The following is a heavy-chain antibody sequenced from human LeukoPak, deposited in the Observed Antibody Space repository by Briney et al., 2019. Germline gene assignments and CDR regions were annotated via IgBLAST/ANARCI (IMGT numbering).Heavy chain of an antibody. CDR3: ARDSVVVVAATPGFYYYMDV. CDR2: IYYSGST. J-gene: IGHJ6*03. CDR1: GFTFSSYA. D-gene: IGHD2-15*01. V-gene: IGHV4-39*07. Sequence: GSLRLSCAASGFTFSSYAMSWVRQAPGKGLEWIGSIYYSGSTYYNPSLKSRVTISVDTSKNQFSLKLSSVTAADTAVYYCARDSVVVVAATPGFYYYMDVWGKGTTVTVSS.